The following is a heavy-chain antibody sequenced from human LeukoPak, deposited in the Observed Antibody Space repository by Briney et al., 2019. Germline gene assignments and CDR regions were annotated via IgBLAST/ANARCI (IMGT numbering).Heavy chain of an antibody. V-gene: IGHV3-23*01. Sequence: PGGSLRLSCAASGFTFSNYGMTWVRQAPGRGLEWVSGISNGGTNTYYTDSVKGRITISRDNSRNTLYLQMNSRRAADADRYYCAKDFVYGSRFPRPLGYWGQGTLVTVSS. D-gene: IGHD3-3*01. CDR1: GFTFSNYG. CDR2: ISNGGTNT. J-gene: IGHJ4*02. CDR3: AKDFVYGSRFPRPLGY.